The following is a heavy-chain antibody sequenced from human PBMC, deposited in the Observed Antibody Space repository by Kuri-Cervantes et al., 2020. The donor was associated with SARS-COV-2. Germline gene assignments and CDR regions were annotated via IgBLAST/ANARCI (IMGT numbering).Heavy chain of an antibody. V-gene: IGHV3-23*01. D-gene: IGHD5-12*01. J-gene: IGHJ4*02. Sequence: GESLKISCAASGFTFSSYAMSWVRQAPGKGLEWVSAISGSGGSKYYADSVKGRFTISRDNSKNTLYLQMNSLRAEDTAVYYCAKDTWIRAYYFDYWGQGTLVTVSS. CDR3: AKDTWIRAYYFDY. CDR1: GFTFSSYA. CDR2: ISGSGGSK.